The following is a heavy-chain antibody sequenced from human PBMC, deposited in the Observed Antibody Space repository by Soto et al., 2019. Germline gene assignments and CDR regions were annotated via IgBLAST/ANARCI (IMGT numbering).Heavy chain of an antibody. CDR1: GGTFSSYA. CDR2: IIPPFETT. Sequence: QVQLVQSGAEVKKPGSSVKVSCKASGGTFSSYAVTWVRQAPGQGLEWMGGIIPPFETTNYAQKFQGRVTITAGESTSTVYMELSRLISEDTAMYYCAWAEGNYYDSDGYREAFAIWGQGTMVTVSS. CDR3: AWAEGNYYDSDGYREAFAI. J-gene: IGHJ3*02. V-gene: IGHV1-69*01. D-gene: IGHD3-22*01.